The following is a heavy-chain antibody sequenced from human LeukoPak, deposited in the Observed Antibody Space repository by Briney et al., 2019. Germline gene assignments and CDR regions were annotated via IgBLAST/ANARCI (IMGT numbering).Heavy chain of an antibody. Sequence: GGSLRLSCAASGFTFSSYAMSWVRQAPGKGLEWVSAISGSGGRTYYADSVKGRFTISRDNSKNTLYLQMNSLRAEDTAVYYCAKDTTVVTLIEYYFDYWGQGTLVTVSS. V-gene: IGHV3-23*01. CDR1: GFTFSSYA. J-gene: IGHJ4*02. CDR2: ISGSGGRT. D-gene: IGHD4-23*01. CDR3: AKDTTVVTLIEYYFDY.